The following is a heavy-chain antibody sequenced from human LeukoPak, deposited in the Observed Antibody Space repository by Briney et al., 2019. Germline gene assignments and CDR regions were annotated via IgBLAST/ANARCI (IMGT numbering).Heavy chain of an antibody. CDR3: AGGYNYSYYYYMDV. D-gene: IGHD1-1*01. V-gene: IGHV4-39*07. J-gene: IGHJ6*03. Sequence: SETLSLTCTVSGGSISSSNYYWGWIRQPPGKGLEWIVSIYYSGSTYYNPSLKSRVTISVDTSKNQFSLKLSSVTAADTAVYYCAGGYNYSYYYYMDVWGKGTTVTVSS. CDR1: GGSISSSNYY. CDR2: IYYSGST.